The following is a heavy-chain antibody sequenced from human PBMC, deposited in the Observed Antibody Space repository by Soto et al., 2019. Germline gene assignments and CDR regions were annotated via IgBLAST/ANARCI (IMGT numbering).Heavy chain of an antibody. CDR2: IYYSGST. V-gene: IGHV4-31*03. Sequence: QVQLQESGPGLVKPSQTLSLTCTVSGGSISSGGYYWSWIRQHPGKGLEWIGYIYYSGSTYYNPSLKRRGTLSVDTSKNQCSLKLGSVTAADTAVYCWARGSLEKGSGSLGWFEPWVQGSLV. J-gene: IGHJ5*02. CDR3: ARGSLEKGSGSLGWFEP. D-gene: IGHD3-10*01. CDR1: GGSISSGGYY.